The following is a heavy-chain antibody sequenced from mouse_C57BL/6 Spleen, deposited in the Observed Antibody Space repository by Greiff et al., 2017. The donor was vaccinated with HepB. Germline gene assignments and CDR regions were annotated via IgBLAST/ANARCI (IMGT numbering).Heavy chain of an antibody. V-gene: IGHV5-17*01. Sequence: EVKLVESGGGLVKPGGSLKLSCAASGFTFSDYGMHWVRQAPEKGLEWVAYISSGSSTIYYADPVKGRFTISRDNAKHTLFLQMTSLSSEDTAMYYGARRGTTVVAQGAMDYWGQGTSVTVSS. CDR3: ARRGTTVVAQGAMDY. J-gene: IGHJ4*01. D-gene: IGHD1-1*01. CDR1: GFTFSDYG. CDR2: ISSGSSTI.